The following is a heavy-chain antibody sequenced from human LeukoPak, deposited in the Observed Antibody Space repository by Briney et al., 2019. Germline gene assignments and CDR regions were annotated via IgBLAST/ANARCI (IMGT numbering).Heavy chain of an antibody. V-gene: IGHV3-11*01. CDR1: GFTFSDYY. D-gene: IGHD2-2*01. J-gene: IGHJ3*02. CDR2: ISSSGSTI. CDR3: AKSSGGYAYSAAFDI. Sequence: GGSLRLSCAASGFTFSDYYMSWIRQAPGKGLEWVSYISSSGSTIYYADSVKGRFTISRDNAKNSLYLQMNSLRAEDTALYYCAKSSGGYAYSAAFDIWGQGTMVTVSS.